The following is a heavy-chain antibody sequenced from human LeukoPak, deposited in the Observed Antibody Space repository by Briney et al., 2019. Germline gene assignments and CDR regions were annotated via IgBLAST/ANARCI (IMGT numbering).Heavy chain of an antibody. D-gene: IGHD3-10*01. Sequence: PGGSLRLSCAASGFTFSSYAMSCVRQAPGKGLEWVSAISGSGGSTYYADSVKGRFTISRDNSKNTLYLQMNSLRAEDTAVYYCARNMVRGVMGYYFDYWGQGTLVTVSS. CDR1: GFTFSSYA. J-gene: IGHJ4*02. CDR3: ARNMVRGVMGYYFDY. CDR2: ISGSGGST. V-gene: IGHV3-23*01.